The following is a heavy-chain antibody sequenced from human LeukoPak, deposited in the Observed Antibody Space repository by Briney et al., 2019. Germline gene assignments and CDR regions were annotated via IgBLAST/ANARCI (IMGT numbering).Heavy chain of an antibody. J-gene: IGHJ4*02. CDR2: INPNSGGT. CDR3: ARAVAGTWVVDY. D-gene: IGHD6-19*01. CDR1: VYTFTGYY. Sequence: ASVKVSCKASVYTFTGYYMHWVRQAPGQGLEWMGWINPNSGGTNYAQKFQGRVTMTRDTSISTAYMELSRLRSDDTAVYYCARAVAGTWVVDYWGQGTLVTVSS. V-gene: IGHV1-2*02.